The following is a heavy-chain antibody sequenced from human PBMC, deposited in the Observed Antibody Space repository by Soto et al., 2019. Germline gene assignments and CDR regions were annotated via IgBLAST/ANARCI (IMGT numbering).Heavy chain of an antibody. CDR2: ISSNGGST. CDR1: GFTFSSYA. V-gene: IGHV3-64*01. J-gene: IGHJ6*03. CDR3: ARDGDIAAAGTDYYYYYYMDG. D-gene: IGHD6-13*01. Sequence: HPGGSLRLSCAASGFTFSSYAMHWVRQAPGKGLEYVSAISSNGGSTYYANSVKGRFTISRDNSKNTLYLQMGSLRAEDMAVYYCARDGDIAAAGTDYYYYYYMDGWGKGTTVNVAS.